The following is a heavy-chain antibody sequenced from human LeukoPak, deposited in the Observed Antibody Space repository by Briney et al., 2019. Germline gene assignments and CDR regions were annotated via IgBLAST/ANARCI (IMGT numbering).Heavy chain of an antibody. J-gene: IGHJ4*02. D-gene: IGHD3-10*01. Sequence: PGGSLRLSCAASGFTFSSYWMSWVRQAPGKGREWVANIKQDGSEKYYVDSVKGRFTISRDNAKNSLYLQMNSLRAEDTAVYYCARDLTIRVRGVIIYFDYWGQGALVTVSS. V-gene: IGHV3-7*03. CDR2: IKQDGSEK. CDR1: GFTFSSYW. CDR3: ARDLTIRVRGVIIYFDY.